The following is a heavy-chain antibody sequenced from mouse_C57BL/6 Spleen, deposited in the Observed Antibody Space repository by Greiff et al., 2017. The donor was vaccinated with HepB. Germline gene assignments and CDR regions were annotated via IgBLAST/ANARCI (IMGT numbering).Heavy chain of an antibody. D-gene: IGHD2-4*01. CDR1: GYAFSSYW. J-gene: IGHJ4*01. CDR3: ARRGLRRDAMDY. CDR2: IYPGDGDT. Sequence: QVQLQQSGAELVKPGASVKISCKASGYAFSSYWMNWVKQRPGKGLEWIGQIYPGDGDTNYNGKFKGKATLTADKSSSTAYMQLSSLTSEDSAVYFCARRGLRRDAMDYWGQGTSVTVSS. V-gene: IGHV1-80*01.